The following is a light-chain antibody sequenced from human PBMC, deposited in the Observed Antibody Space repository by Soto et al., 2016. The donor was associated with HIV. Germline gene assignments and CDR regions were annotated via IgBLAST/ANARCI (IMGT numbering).Light chain of an antibody. CDR1: QDISNN. V-gene: IGKV1-39*01. CDR2: AAS. CDR3: QQSYNTPRS. J-gene: IGKJ1*01. Sequence: DIQMTQSPSSLSASVGDRVIITCQASQDISNNLNWFQQKPGKAPKLLIYAASTLETGVPSRFSGSGSGTDFTLIISSLQPEDFGTYYCQQSYNTPRSFGQGIMVETK.